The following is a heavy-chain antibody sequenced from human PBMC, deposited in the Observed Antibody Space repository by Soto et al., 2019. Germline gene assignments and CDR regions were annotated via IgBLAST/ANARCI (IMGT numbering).Heavy chain of an antibody. J-gene: IGHJ4*02. V-gene: IGHV4-39*01. CDR2: IYYSGST. Sequence: SETLSLTCTVSGGSISSNGYYWIWIRQHPGKGLEWIGYIYYSGSTYYNPSLKSRVTISVDTSKNQFSLKLSSVTAADTAVYYCMLGSGWKDFDYWGQGTLVTLSS. CDR3: MLGSGWKDFDY. D-gene: IGHD3-22*01. CDR1: GGSISSNGYY.